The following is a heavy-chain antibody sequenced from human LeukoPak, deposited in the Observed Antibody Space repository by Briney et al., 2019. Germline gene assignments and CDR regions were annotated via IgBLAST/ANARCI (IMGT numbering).Heavy chain of an antibody. Sequence: SETPSLTCTVSGGSISGYYWSWIRQPPGKGLEWIGYIYHSGRANYNPSLRSRVTISVDTSKNQFSLKLSSVAAADTAVYYCARSYCGGDCYSGGGIVDYWGQGTLVTVSS. CDR1: GGSISGYY. CDR3: ARSYCGGDCYSGGGIVDY. CDR2: IYHSGRA. J-gene: IGHJ4*02. D-gene: IGHD2-21*02. V-gene: IGHV4-4*09.